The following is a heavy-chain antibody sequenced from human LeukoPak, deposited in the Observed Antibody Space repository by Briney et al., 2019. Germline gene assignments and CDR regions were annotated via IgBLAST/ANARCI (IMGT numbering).Heavy chain of an antibody. Sequence: SETLSLTCTVSGGSISSYYWSWIRQSAGKGLEWIGRIYTSGSTNYNPSLKSRVTMSVDTSKNQFSLKLSSVTAADTAVYYCARGHDSSGSEDYWGQGTLVTVSS. CDR2: IYTSGST. D-gene: IGHD3-22*01. CDR3: ARGHDSSGSEDY. V-gene: IGHV4-4*07. CDR1: GGSISSYY. J-gene: IGHJ4*02.